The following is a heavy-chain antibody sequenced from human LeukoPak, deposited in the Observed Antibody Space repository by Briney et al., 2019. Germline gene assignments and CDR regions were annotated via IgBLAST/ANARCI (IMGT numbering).Heavy chain of an antibody. J-gene: IGHJ4*02. Sequence: GASVKVSCKASGGTFSSYAISWVRQAPGQGLEWMGGIIPISGTANYAQKFQGRVTITADESTSTAYMELSSLRSEDTAVYYCAREGESGSYFFDYWGQGTLVTVSS. CDR3: AREGESGSYFFDY. CDR2: IIPISGTA. CDR1: GGTFSSYA. V-gene: IGHV1-69*01. D-gene: IGHD1-26*01.